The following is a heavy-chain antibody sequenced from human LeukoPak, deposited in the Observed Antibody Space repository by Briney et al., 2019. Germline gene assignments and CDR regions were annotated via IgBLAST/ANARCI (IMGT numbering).Heavy chain of an antibody. J-gene: IGHJ4*02. CDR3: AKDRRLGYSYGYHDY. V-gene: IGHV3-23*01. D-gene: IGHD5-18*01. Sequence: PGGSLRLSCAASGFTFSSYAMSWVRQAPGKGLEWVSAISGSGGSTYYAGSVKGRFTISRDNSKNTLYLQMNSLRAEDTAVYYCAKDRRLGYSYGYHDYWGQGTLVTVSS. CDR1: GFTFSSYA. CDR2: ISGSGGST.